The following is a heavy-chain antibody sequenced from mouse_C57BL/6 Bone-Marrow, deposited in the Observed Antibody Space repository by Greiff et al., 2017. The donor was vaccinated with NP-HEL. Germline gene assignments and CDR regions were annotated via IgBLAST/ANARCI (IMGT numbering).Heavy chain of an antibody. D-gene: IGHD1-1*01. V-gene: IGHV14-3*01. J-gene: IGHJ3*01. CDR1: GFNINNTY. CDR3: AREVYHYGSSYLAWLAY. Sequence: EVKLQQSVAELVRPGASVKLSCTASGFNINNTYMHWVKQRPEQGLEWIGRIDPANGSTKYAPKFQGKATITADTSSNTAYLQLSSLPAEDTAIYYCAREVYHYGSSYLAWLAYWGQGTLVTVSA. CDR2: IDPANGST.